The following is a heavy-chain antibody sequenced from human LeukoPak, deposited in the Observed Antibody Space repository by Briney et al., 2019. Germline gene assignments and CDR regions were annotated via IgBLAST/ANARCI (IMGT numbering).Heavy chain of an antibody. CDR3: ARGHYYDSGEAFFDY. V-gene: IGHV4-31*03. CDR1: GCSISSGAYY. Sequence: PSQTLSLTCTVSGCSISSGAYYWSWIRQHPGKGLECIGYIYDSGSTYYNPSLKSRLTISLDTSNNQFSLRLSSVTAADTAVYYCARGHYYDSGEAFFDYWGQGALVTVSS. CDR2: IYDSGST. D-gene: IGHD3-10*01. J-gene: IGHJ4*02.